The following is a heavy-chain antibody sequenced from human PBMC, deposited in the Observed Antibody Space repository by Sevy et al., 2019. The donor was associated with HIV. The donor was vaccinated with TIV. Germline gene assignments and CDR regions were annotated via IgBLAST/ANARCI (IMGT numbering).Heavy chain of an antibody. Sequence: GGSLRLSCAASGFTFSSYAMSWVRQAPGKGLEWVSAISGSVGSTYYADSVKGRFTISRDNSKNTLYLQMNSLRAEDTAVYYCAKGHYYGSGSYFYGMDVWGQGTTVTVSS. CDR3: AKGHYYGSGSYFYGMDV. D-gene: IGHD3-10*01. V-gene: IGHV3-23*01. CDR2: ISGSVGST. CDR1: GFTFSSYA. J-gene: IGHJ6*02.